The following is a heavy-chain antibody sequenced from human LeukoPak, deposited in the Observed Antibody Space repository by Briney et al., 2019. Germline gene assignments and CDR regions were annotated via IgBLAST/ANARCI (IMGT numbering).Heavy chain of an antibody. Sequence: TGGSLRLSCTASGFTLGSHDMHWVRQTTGEGLEWVAAISSGFHTFYAASVKGRFTVYRDDAKNSLYLQMNSLRVGDTALYCCVREARGYHYTYFDYWGQGTLVTVSS. V-gene: IGHV3-13*01. CDR2: ISSGFHT. J-gene: IGHJ4*02. CDR1: GFTLGSHD. D-gene: IGHD5-18*01. CDR3: VREARGYHYTYFDY.